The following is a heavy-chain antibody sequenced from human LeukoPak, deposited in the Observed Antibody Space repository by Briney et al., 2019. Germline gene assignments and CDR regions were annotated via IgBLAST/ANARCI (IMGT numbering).Heavy chain of an antibody. CDR3: ANSPRISWFDP. V-gene: IGHV3-7*03. D-gene: IGHD2-15*01. CDR1: GFTFSGYW. CDR2: IKQDGSER. J-gene: IGHJ5*02. Sequence: QSGGSLRLSCAASGFTFSGYWMSWVRQAPGKGLEWVANIKQDGSERYYVDSVEGRFTISRDSAKNSLYLQMNSLRAEDTAVYYCANSPRISWFDPWGQGTLVTVSS.